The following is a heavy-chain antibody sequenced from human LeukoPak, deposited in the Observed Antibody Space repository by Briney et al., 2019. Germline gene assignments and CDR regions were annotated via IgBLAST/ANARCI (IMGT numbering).Heavy chain of an antibody. J-gene: IGHJ4*02. CDR1: GGSISSYY. D-gene: IGHD5-24*01. CDR3: ACRYGYYFES. CDR2: IYSSGST. Sequence: SETLSLTCTVSGGSISSYYWNWIRQPPGKGLEWIGYIYSSGSTNYNPSLKSRVAISVDTSRNQFSLKLSSVTTADTAVYYCACRYGYYFESWGQGTLVTVYS. V-gene: IGHV4-59*03.